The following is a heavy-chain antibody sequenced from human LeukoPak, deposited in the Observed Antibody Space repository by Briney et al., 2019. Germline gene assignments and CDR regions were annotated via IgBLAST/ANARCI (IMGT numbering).Heavy chain of an antibody. V-gene: IGHV3-30*18. CDR1: GFTFSSYG. J-gene: IGHJ4*02. D-gene: IGHD1-7*01. CDR3: AKVGTTFDY. CDR2: ISYDGSNK. Sequence: ETGGSLRLSGAASGFTFSSYGMHWVRQAPGKGLEWVAVISYDGSNKYYADSVRGRFTIPRDNSKNTLNLQMNSLRAEDTAVYYCAKVGTTFDYWGQGTLVTVSS.